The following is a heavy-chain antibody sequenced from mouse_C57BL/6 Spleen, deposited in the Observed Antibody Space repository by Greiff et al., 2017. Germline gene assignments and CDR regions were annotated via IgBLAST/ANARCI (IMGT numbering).Heavy chain of an antibody. CDR2: IYPGDGDT. V-gene: IGHV1-82*01. CDR3: ARGDYYGSSLMDY. D-gene: IGHD1-1*01. CDR1: GYAFSSSW. Sequence: QVQLQQSGPELVKPGASVKISCKASGYAFSSSWMNWVKQRPGKGLEWIGRIYPGDGDTNYTGKFKGKATLTADKSSSTAYMQLSSLTSEDSAVYFCARGDYYGSSLMDYWGQGTSVTVSS. J-gene: IGHJ4*01.